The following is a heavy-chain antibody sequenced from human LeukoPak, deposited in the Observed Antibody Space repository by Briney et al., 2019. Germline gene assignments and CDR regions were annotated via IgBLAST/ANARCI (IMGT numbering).Heavy chain of an antibody. CDR3: ARGGCSSTSCYD. CDR1: GGSISSGDYY. CDR2: IYYSGST. J-gene: IGHJ4*02. Sequence: SETLSLTCTVSGGSISSGDYYWSWIRQPPGKGLEWIGYIYYSGSTYYNPSLKSRVTISVDTSKNQFSLKLSSVTAADTAVYYCARGGCSSTSCYDWGQGTLVTVSS. V-gene: IGHV4-30-4*08. D-gene: IGHD2-2*01.